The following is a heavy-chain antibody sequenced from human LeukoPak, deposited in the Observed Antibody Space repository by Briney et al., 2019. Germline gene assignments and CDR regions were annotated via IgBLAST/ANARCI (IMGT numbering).Heavy chain of an antibody. Sequence: GGSLRLSCATSGFTFDYHGMTWVRQAPGKGLEWVATIAGSGDTYYGDSVQGRFTISRDNSKNTVFLQMDNLRADDTATYYCARSGPSILWSKYFDYWGQGALVTVSS. CDR3: ARSGPSILWSKYFDY. J-gene: IGHJ4*02. CDR1: GFTFDYHG. CDR2: IAGSGDT. D-gene: IGHD3-10*01. V-gene: IGHV3-23*01.